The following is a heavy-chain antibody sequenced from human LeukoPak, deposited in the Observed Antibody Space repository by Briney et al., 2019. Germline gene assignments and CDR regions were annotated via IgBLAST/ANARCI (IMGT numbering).Heavy chain of an antibody. CDR2: IYFSGST. CDR3: ARGGGSSGYDMDFDY. J-gene: IGHJ4*02. CDR1: GVSISGYY. V-gene: IGHV4-59*01. D-gene: IGHD5-12*01. Sequence: PSETVSLTCTVSGVSISGYYWSWIRQPPGKGLEWIGYIYFSGSTNYNPSLKSRVTMSVDTSKNQFSLKLSSVTAADTAVYYCARGGGSSGYDMDFDYWGQGNLVTVSS.